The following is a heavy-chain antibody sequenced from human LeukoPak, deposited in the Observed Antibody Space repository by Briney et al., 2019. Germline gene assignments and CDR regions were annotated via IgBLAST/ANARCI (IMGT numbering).Heavy chain of an antibody. CDR2: MNPNSDNT. D-gene: IGHD3-3*01. J-gene: IGHJ4*02. CDR3: ARGSTYYDFWSGPDY. Sequence: ASVKVSCKASGYAFTSYDINWVRQATGQGLEWMGWMNPNSDNTGYAQKFQGRVTITRNTSISTAYMELSSLRSEDTAVYYCARGSTYYDFWSGPDYWGQGTLVTVSS. V-gene: IGHV1-8*03. CDR1: GYAFTSYD.